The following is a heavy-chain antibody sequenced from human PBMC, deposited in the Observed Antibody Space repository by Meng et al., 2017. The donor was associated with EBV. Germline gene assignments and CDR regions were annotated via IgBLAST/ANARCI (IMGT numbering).Heavy chain of an antibody. CDR3: WGDLNYGSY. V-gene: IGHV3-73*01. CDR1: GFIFRDSA. CDR2: VETKTSKYAT. J-gene: IGHJ4*02. D-gene: IGHD3-16*01. Sequence: VYLVEAGGGLVQPGGSLKLSCGASGFIFRDSAMHWVRQASGKGLEWVGRVETKTSKYATAYAASVKGRFSVSRDDSKNMVFLEMNSLKTEDTARYYCWGDLNYGSYWGQGTLVTVSS.